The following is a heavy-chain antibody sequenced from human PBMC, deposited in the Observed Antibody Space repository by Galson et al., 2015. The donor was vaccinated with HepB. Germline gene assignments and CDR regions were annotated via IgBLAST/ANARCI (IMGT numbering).Heavy chain of an antibody. Sequence: SVKVSCKASGGTFSSYAISWVRQAPGQGLEWMGGIIPIFGTANYAQKFQGRVTITADESTSTAYMELSSLRSEDTAVYYCARQPYGSGSYHYYYGMDVWGQGTTVTVSS. CDR2: IIPIFGTA. J-gene: IGHJ6*02. CDR3: ARQPYGSGSYHYYYGMDV. V-gene: IGHV1-69*13. D-gene: IGHD3-10*01. CDR1: GGTFSSYA.